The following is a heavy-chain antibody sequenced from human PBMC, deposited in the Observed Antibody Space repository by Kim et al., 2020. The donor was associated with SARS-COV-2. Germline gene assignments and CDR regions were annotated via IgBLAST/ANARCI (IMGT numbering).Heavy chain of an antibody. J-gene: IGHJ4*02. CDR3: ATSPYYYDSRGFYPYYFDY. Sequence: GGSLRLSCVASGFTFSRYGMHWLRQAPGKGLEWVAVIPNDGSNKYYGDSVKGRFTISRDNSKNTLYLQMNSLSTEDTAVYYCATSPYYYDSRGFYPYYFDYWGQGTLVTVSS. D-gene: IGHD3-22*01. CDR2: IPNDGSNK. CDR1: GFTFSRYG. V-gene: IGHV3-30*03.